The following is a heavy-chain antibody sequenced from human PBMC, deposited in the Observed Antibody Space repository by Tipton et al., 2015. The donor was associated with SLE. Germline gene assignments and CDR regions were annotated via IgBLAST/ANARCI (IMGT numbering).Heavy chain of an antibody. J-gene: IGHJ4*02. CDR1: GGSFSGYY. V-gene: IGHV4-4*09. CDR3: ARAGAAAGQIDY. CDR2: IYTSGST. D-gene: IGHD6-13*01. Sequence: TLSLTCAVYGGSFSGYYWSWIRQPAGKGLEWIGYIYTSGSTNYNPSLKSRVTISVDTSKNQFSLKLSSVTAADTAVYYCARAGAAAGQIDYWGQGTLVTVSS.